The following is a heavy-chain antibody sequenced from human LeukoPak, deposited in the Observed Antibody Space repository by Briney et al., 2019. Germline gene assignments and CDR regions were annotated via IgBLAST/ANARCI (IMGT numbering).Heavy chain of an antibody. CDR1: GFTFRSFA. Sequence: PGGSLRLSCAASGFTFRSFAMHWARQAPGKGREGVADISFDGSFRYYADSVKGRFTISRDNSKNTVYLQMSSLRTEDTAVYYCARDRSGYSGYDFFDYWGQGALVTVSS. CDR3: ARDRSGYSGYDFFDY. CDR2: ISFDGSFR. V-gene: IGHV3-30*03. D-gene: IGHD5-12*01. J-gene: IGHJ4*02.